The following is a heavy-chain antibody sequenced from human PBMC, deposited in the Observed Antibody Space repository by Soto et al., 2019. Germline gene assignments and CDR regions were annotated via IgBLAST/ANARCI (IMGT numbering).Heavy chain of an antibody. CDR1: GFTFSSYS. D-gene: IGHD3-16*01. J-gene: IGHJ4*02. V-gene: IGHV3-21*01. Sequence: GGSLRLSCAASGFTFSSYSMNWVRQAPGKGLEWVSSISSSSSYIYYADSVKGRFTISRDNAKNSLYLQMNSLRAEDTAVYYCAREGSADGPGGEVNFDYWGQGTLVTVSS. CDR2: ISSSSSYI. CDR3: AREGSADGPGGEVNFDY.